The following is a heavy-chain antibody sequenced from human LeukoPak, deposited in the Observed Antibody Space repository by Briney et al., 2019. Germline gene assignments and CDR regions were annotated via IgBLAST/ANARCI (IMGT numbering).Heavy chain of an antibody. V-gene: IGHV3-11*04. Sequence: GGSLRLSCAASGFTFSDYYMSWIRQAPGKGLEWVSYISSSGSTIYYADSVKGRFTISRDNPKNSLYLQMNSLRAEDTAVYYCAKGAACSSTSCYNYYYYMDVWGKGTTVTVSS. D-gene: IGHD2-2*02. CDR1: GFTFSDYY. CDR2: ISSSGSTI. CDR3: AKGAACSSTSCYNYYYYMDV. J-gene: IGHJ6*03.